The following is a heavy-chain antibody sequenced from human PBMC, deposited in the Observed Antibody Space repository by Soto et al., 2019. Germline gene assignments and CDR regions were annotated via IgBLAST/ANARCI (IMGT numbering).Heavy chain of an antibody. CDR2: ISAYNGNT. Sequence: ASVKVSCKASGYNFTSYGISWVRQALGQGLEWMGWISAYNGNTNYAQKLQGRVTMTTDTSTSTAYMELRSLRSDDTAVYYCARARQSGGYCSGGSCYIFDYWGQGTLVTVSS. D-gene: IGHD2-15*01. CDR3: ARARQSGGYCSGGSCYIFDY. CDR1: GYNFTSYG. J-gene: IGHJ4*02. V-gene: IGHV1-18*01.